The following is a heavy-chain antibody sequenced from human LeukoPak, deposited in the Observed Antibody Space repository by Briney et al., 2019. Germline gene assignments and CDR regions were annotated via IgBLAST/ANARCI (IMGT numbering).Heavy chain of an antibody. Sequence: GGSLRLSCAASGFTFGNYAMSWVRQAPGKGLEWVSSITGSDGRTFYADSVNGRFTISRDNSNNMLYLQVNSLRAEDTAVYYCAKVIWGADMSHDYWGQGTLVTVSS. CDR2: ITGSDGRT. V-gene: IGHV3-23*01. J-gene: IGHJ4*02. D-gene: IGHD1-26*01. CDR1: GFTFGNYA. CDR3: AKVIWGADMSHDY.